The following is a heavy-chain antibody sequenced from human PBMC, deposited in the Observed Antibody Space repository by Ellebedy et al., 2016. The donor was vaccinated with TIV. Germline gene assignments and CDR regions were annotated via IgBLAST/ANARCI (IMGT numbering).Heavy chain of an antibody. CDR2: IIPIFGTA. Sequence: SVKVSXXASGGTFSSYAISWVRQAPGQGLEWMGGIIPIFGTANYAQKFQGRVTITADESTSTAYMELSSLRSEDTAVYYCARDGGRGKLGYYYGMDVWGQGTTVTVSS. D-gene: IGHD3-16*01. CDR3: ARDGGRGKLGYYYGMDV. V-gene: IGHV1-69*13. CDR1: GGTFSSYA. J-gene: IGHJ6*02.